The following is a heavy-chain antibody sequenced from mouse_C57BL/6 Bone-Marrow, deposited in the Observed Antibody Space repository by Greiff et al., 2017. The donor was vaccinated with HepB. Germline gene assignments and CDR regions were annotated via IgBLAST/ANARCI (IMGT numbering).Heavy chain of an antibody. V-gene: IGHV6-6*01. D-gene: IGHD1-1*01. CDR1: GFTFSDAW. J-gene: IGHJ1*03. Sequence: EVKLEESGGGLVQPGGSMKLSCAASGFTFSDAWMDWVRQSPEKGLEWVAEIRNKANNHATYYAESVKGRFTISRDDSKSSVYLQMNSLRAEDTGIYYCTRQAFITTVVAHGYFDVWGTGTTVTVSS. CDR2: IRNKANNHAT. CDR3: TRQAFITTVVAHGYFDV.